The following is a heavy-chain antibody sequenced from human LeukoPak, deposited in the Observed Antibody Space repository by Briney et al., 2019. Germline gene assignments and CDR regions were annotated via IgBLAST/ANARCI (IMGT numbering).Heavy chain of an antibody. CDR1: RYTFTGYY. J-gene: IGHJ4*02. D-gene: IGHD2-2*01. CDR2: INSNSGGT. CDR3: ASGQAESPAANQIENDY. Sequence: ASVKASCKASRYTFTGYYMHWVRQAPGQGLECMGWINSNSGGTNYAQKFQGRVTMTTDTSTSTAYMELRSLRSDETAVYYCASGQAESPAANQIENDYWGQGTLVTVSS. V-gene: IGHV1-2*02.